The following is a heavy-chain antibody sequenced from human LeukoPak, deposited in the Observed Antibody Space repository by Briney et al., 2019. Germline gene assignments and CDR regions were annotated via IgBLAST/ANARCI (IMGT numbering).Heavy chain of an antibody. V-gene: IGHV4-39*07. CDR1: GGSISSSSYY. Sequence: PSETLSLTCTVSGGSISSSSYYWGWIRQPPGKGLEWIGSIYYSGSTYYNPSLKSRVTISVDTSKNQFSLKLGSVTAADTAVYYCARDVMNRSAAGGGWYYFDYWGQGTLVTVSS. D-gene: IGHD6-13*01. J-gene: IGHJ4*02. CDR2: IYYSGST. CDR3: ARDVMNRSAAGGGWYYFDY.